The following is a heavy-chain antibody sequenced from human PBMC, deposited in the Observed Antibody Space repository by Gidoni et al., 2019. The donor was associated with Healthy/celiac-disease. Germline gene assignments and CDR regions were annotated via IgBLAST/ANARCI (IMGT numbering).Heavy chain of an antibody. CDR2: IIPIFGTA. V-gene: IGHV1-69*06. J-gene: IGHJ6*03. CDR1: GGTFSRYA. CDR3: ARGPGYGSDYYYYYMDV. Sequence: QVQLVQSGAEVKKPGSSVQVSCTASGGTFSRYAISWVRQAPGQGLEWMGGIIPIFGTANYAQKFQGRVTITADKSTSTAYMELSSLRSEDTAVYYCARGPGYGSDYYYYYMDVWAKGPRSPSP. D-gene: IGHD3-10*01.